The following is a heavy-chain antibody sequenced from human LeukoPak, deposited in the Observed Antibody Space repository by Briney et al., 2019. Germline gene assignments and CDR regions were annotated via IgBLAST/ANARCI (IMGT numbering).Heavy chain of an antibody. J-gene: IGHJ4*02. CDR1: GGSISGYF. CDR2: IYYSGST. D-gene: IGHD1-26*01. Sequence: SETLSLTCTVSGGSISGYFWSWIRQPPGKGLEWIGHIYYSGSTTYNPSLKSRVTISVDTSKNQFSLKLSSVTAADTAVYYCARAEWELGGGLFDYWGQGTLVTVSS. V-gene: IGHV4-59*01. CDR3: ARAEWELGGGLFDY.